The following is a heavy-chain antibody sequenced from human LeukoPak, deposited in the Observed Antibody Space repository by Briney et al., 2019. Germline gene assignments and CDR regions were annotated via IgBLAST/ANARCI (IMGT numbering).Heavy chain of an antibody. D-gene: IGHD3-10*01. CDR2: INPNSGGT. CDR3: ARDRGRISDYYGSGRSLHYYMDV. Sequence: ASVKVSCKASGCIFTDYYMHWVRQAPGQGLEWMGWINPNSGGTNYAQKFQGRVTMTRDTSISTAYMDLSRLTSDDTAVYYCARDRGRISDYYGSGRSLHYYMDVWGKGTTVTVSS. J-gene: IGHJ6*03. CDR1: GCIFTDYY. V-gene: IGHV1-2*02.